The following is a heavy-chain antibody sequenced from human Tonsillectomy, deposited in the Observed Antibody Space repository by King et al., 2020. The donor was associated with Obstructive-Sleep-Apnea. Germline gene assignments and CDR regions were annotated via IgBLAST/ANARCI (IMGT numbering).Heavy chain of an antibody. J-gene: IGHJ1*01. D-gene: IGHD3-10*01. CDR3: ATGITMVRGVPLVAEYFRS. CDR2: ISGSGGTT. CDR1: GFTFSSYS. Sequence: VQLVESGGGLVQPGGSLRLSCAASGFTFSSYSMNWVRQAPGKGLEWVSGISGSGGTTYYADSVKGRFTISRDNSKNTLYLQMNSLRAEDTAGYDCATGITMVRGVPLVAEYFRSWGQGTLVTVSS. V-gene: IGHV3-23*04.